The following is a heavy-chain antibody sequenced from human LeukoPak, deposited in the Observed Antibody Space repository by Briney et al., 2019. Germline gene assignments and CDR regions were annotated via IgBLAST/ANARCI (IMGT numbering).Heavy chain of an antibody. D-gene: IGHD3-9*01. J-gene: IGHJ3*02. V-gene: IGHV3-15*01. CDR3: TTGSFYDILTGYYTLDAFDI. CDR1: GFTFSNAW. CDR2: IKSKTDGGTT. Sequence: GGSLRLSCAASGFTFSNAWMSWVRQAPGKGLEWVGRIKSKTDGGTTDYAAPVKGRFTISRDDSKNTLYLQMNSLKTEDTAVYYCTTGSFYDILTGYYTLDAFDIWGQGTMVTVS.